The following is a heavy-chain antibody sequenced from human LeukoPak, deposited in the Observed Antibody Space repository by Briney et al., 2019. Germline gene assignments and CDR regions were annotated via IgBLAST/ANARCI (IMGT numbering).Heavy chain of an antibody. CDR3: IRTLIVATSPYMDV. Sequence: GPLRLSCAASGFTFSSYWMHWVRQAPGKGLVWVSRVNSDGTGTTYADSVEGRFTISRDNAKNTVYLQMNSLRAEDTAIYYCIRTLIVATSPYMDVWGKGTTVTVSS. V-gene: IGHV3-74*01. J-gene: IGHJ6*03. CDR1: GFTFSSYW. D-gene: IGHD5-12*01. CDR2: VNSDGTGT.